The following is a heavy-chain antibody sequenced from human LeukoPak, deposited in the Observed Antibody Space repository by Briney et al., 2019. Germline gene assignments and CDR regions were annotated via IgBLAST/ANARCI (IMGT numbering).Heavy chain of an antibody. CDR3: TAEKFFALDV. V-gene: IGHV3-11*01. CDR2: ISSSGSTI. D-gene: IGHD3-3*01. Sequence: GGSLRLSCAASGFTFSDYYMSWFGQAPGKGREWVSYISSSGSTIYDADSVKGRFTISRDNAKISLYLQMNSLRAEDTAVYYCTAEKFFALDVWGKGTTVTVSS. CDR1: GFTFSDYY. J-gene: IGHJ6*04.